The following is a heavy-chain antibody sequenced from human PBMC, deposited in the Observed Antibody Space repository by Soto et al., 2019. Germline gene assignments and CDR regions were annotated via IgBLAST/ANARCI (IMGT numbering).Heavy chain of an antibody. CDR2: IYYSGST. V-gene: IGHV4-39*01. J-gene: IGHJ5*02. D-gene: IGHD6-13*01. CDR3: ARGGIAAAENWFDP. CDR1: GGSISSSSYY. Sequence: SETLSLTCTVSGGSISSSSYYWGWIRQPPGKGLEWTGSIYYSGSTYYNPSLKSRVTISVDTSKNQFSLKLSSVTAADTAVYYCARGGIAAAENWFDPWGQGTLVTVSS.